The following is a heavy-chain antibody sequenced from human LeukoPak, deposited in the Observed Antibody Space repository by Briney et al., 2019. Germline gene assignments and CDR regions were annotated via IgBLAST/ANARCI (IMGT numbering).Heavy chain of an antibody. CDR3: ARVGGDCSGGSCYGTLSNFDY. CDR2: INHSGST. V-gene: IGHV4-34*01. D-gene: IGHD2-15*01. Sequence: SETLSLTCAVYGGSFSGYYWSWIRQPPGKGLEWIGEINHSGSTNYNPSLKSRVTISVDTSKNQFSLKLSSVTAADTAVYYCARVGGDCSGGSCYGTLSNFDYWGQGTLVTVSS. CDR1: GGSFSGYY. J-gene: IGHJ4*02.